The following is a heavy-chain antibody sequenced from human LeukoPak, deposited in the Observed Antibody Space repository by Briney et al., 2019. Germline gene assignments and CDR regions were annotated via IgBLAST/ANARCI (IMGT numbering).Heavy chain of an antibody. CDR1: GGSISSYY. D-gene: IGHD6-6*01. CDR2: IYYSGST. CDR3: AGGYRRSSSFAY. J-gene: IGHJ4*02. Sequence: PSETLSLTCTVPGGSISSYYWSWIRQPPGKGLEWIGYIYYSGSTNYNPSLKSRVTISIDTSKNQFSLKLSSVTAADTAVYYCAGGYRRSSSFAYWGQGTLVTVSS. V-gene: IGHV4-59*08.